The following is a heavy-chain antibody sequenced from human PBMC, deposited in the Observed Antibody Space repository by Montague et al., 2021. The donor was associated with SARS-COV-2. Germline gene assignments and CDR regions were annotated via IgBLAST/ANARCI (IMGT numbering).Heavy chain of an antibody. D-gene: IGHD5-12*01. CDR1: GDSVSSNSAA. CDR2: TYYRSKWHN. CDR3: ARGWVATIPHMDN. J-gene: IGHJ4*02. V-gene: IGHV6-1*01. Sequence: CAISGDSVSSNSAAWNWIRQSPSRGLEWPGRTYYRSKWHNGYAVSVKSRITINPDTSKNQFSLQLKSVTPEDTAVYYCARGWVATIPHMDNWGQGSLVIVSS.